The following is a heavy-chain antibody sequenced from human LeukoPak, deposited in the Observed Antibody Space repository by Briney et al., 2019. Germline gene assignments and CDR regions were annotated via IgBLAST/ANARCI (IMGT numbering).Heavy chain of an antibody. CDR2: ISGSGYNT. J-gene: IGHJ4*02. V-gene: IGHV3-23*01. CDR3: AKDLSSAYYSFDY. D-gene: IGHD3-22*01. Sequence: AGGSLRLSCAASGFTFSTYVMSWVRQAPGKGLEWVSTISGSGYNTYYADSVKGRFTTSRDNSKNTLYLQMNSPRAEDTAVYYCAKDLSSAYYSFDYWGQGTLVTVSS. CDR1: GFTFSTYV.